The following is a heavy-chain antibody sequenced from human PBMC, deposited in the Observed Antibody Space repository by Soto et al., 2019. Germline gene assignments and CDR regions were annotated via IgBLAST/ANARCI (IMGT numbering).Heavy chain of an antibody. CDR1: GDSVSSNSAA. CDR3: AREEPIYYYDSSGYASFDY. Sequence: SQTLSLTCAISGDSVSSNSAAWNWIRQSPSRGLEWLGRTYYRSKWYNDYAVSVKSRITINPDTSKNQFSLQLNSVTPEDTAVYYCAREEPIYYYDSSGYASFDYWGQRTLVTVSS. D-gene: IGHD3-22*01. CDR2: TYYRSKWYN. J-gene: IGHJ4*02. V-gene: IGHV6-1*01.